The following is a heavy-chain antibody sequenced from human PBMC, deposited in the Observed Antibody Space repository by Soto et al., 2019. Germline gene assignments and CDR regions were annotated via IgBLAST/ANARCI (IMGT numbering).Heavy chain of an antibody. Sequence: EVQLLESGGGLVQPGGSLRLSCAASGFTFNNYAMGWVRQAPGKGLEWVSAITDSGDDTYYIDSVKGRFTISRDNSKSTLYLQMNSLRAEDTAIYYCAKLGSSSWSPNYSFDYWGQGTLVTVSS. J-gene: IGHJ4*02. CDR2: ITDSGDDT. D-gene: IGHD2-2*01. CDR1: GFTFNNYA. V-gene: IGHV3-23*01. CDR3: AKLGSSSWSPNYSFDY.